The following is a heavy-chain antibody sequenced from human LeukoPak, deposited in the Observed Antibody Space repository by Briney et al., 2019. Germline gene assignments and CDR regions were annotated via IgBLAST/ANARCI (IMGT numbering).Heavy chain of an antibody. CDR1: GFTFSSYE. Sequence: PGGSLRLSCAASGFTFSSYEVNWVRQAPGKGLEWVSYISSSGSTIYYADSVKGRFTISRDNAKNSLYLQMNSLRAEDTAVYYCATVDIVATMWGQGTLVTVSS. CDR2: ISSSGSTI. J-gene: IGHJ4*02. D-gene: IGHD5-12*01. CDR3: ATVDIVATM. V-gene: IGHV3-48*03.